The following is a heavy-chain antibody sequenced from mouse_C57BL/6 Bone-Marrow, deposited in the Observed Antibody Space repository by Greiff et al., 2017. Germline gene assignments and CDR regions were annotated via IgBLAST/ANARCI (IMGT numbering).Heavy chain of an antibody. Sequence: VQLQQPGAELVRPGTSVKLSCKASGYTFTSYWMHLVKPRPGQGLEWIGVIDPSDSYTNYNQKFKGKATLTVDTSSSTAYMQLSSLTSEDSAVYYCARGVPFDYWGQGTTLTVSS. J-gene: IGHJ2*01. V-gene: IGHV1-59*01. CDR1: GYTFTSYW. CDR2: IDPSDSYT. CDR3: ARGVPFDY.